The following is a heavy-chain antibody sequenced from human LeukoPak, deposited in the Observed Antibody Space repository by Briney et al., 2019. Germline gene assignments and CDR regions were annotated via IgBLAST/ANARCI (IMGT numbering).Heavy chain of an antibody. CDR2: INPNSGGT. CDR3: ARSYYDILTGYSLIDY. D-gene: IGHD3-9*01. CDR1: GYTFTGYY. Sequence: ASVKVSCKASGYTFTGYYMHWVRQAPGQGLEWMGWINPNSGGTNYAQKFQGRITMTRDTSISTAYMEPSRLRSDDTAVYYCARSYYDILTGYSLIDYWGQGTLVTVSS. V-gene: IGHV1-2*02. J-gene: IGHJ4*02.